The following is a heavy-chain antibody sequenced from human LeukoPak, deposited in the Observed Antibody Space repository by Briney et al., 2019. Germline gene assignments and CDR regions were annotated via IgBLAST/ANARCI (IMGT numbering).Heavy chain of an antibody. CDR1: GFSFNNYV. D-gene: IGHD3-22*01. V-gene: IGHV3-23*01. CDR2: ISGSGGST. J-gene: IGHJ4*02. CDR3: ARDRDDSSGYAFDY. Sequence: GGSLRLSCVASGFSFNNYVMNWVRHTPGKGLEWVSAISGSGGSTYYADSVKGRFTIPRDNSKNTLYLQMNSLRAEDTAVYYCARDRDDSSGYAFDYWGQGTLVTVSS.